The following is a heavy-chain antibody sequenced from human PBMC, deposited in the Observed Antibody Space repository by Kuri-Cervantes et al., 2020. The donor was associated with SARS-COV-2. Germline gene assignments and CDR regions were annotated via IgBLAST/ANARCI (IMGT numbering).Heavy chain of an antibody. J-gene: IGHJ4*02. V-gene: IGHV3-7*01. CDR1: GFTFSDYY. CDR3: AGDYGYGSSWHAPHYFDY. Sequence: GESLKISCAASGFTFSDYYMSWVRQAPGKGLEWVANIKQDGSEKYYVDSVKGRFTISRDNAKNSLYLQMNSLRAEDTAVYYCAGDYGYGSSWHAPHYFDYWGQGTLVTVSS. CDR2: IKQDGSEK. D-gene: IGHD6-13*01.